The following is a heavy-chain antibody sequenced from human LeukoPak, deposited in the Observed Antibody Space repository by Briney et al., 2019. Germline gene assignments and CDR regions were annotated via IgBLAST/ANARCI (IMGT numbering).Heavy chain of an antibody. D-gene: IGHD6-13*01. CDR2: ISSSGSTI. CDR3: ARVGAAAVYYYYYMDV. V-gene: IGHV3-11*04. J-gene: IGHJ6*03. CDR1: GFTFSDYY. Sequence: GGSLRLSCAASGFTFSDYYMSWIRQAPGKGLEWVSYISSSGSTIYYVDSVKGRFTISRDNAKNSLYLQMNSLRAEDTAVYYCARVGAAAVYYYYYMDVWGKGTTVTVSS.